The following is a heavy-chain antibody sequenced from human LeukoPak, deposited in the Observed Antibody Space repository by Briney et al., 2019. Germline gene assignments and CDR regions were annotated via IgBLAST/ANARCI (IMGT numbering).Heavy chain of an antibody. CDR1: GFTFSSYS. CDR3: ARDKTGTTRWEYYFDY. CDR2: ISSSSSTI. J-gene: IGHJ4*02. Sequence: GGSLRLSCAASGFTFSSYSMNWVRQAPGKGLEWVSYISSSSSTIYYADSVKGRFTISRDNAKNSLYLQMNSLRAEDTAVYYCARDKTGTTRWEYYFDYWGQGTLVTVSS. V-gene: IGHV3-48*01. D-gene: IGHD1-7*01.